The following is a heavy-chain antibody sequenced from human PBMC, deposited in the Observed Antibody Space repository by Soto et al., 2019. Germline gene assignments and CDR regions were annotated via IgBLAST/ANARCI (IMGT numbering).Heavy chain of an antibody. V-gene: IGHV1-69*01. CDR3: ARSQGSSASLEVYYYCYYGMDV. J-gene: IGHJ6*02. CDR2: IIPIPGTA. D-gene: IGHD2-2*01. Sequence: QVQLVQSGAEVKKPGSSVKVSCKASGCTFSSYAISWVRQAPGQGLEWMGGIIPIPGTANYAQKFQGRVTITADESTSTAYMALSSLRSEDTAVYYCARSQGSSASLEVYYYCYYGMDVWGQGTTVTVSS. CDR1: GCTFSSYA.